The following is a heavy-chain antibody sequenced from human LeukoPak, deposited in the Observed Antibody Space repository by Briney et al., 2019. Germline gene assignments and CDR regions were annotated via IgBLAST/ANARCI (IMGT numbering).Heavy chain of an antibody. Sequence: ASVKVSCKASGHTFTSYGISWVRQAPGQGLVWMGWISPYNGNTNYTQNLQGRVTMTEDTSTDTAYMELSSLRSEDTAVYYCATVNYVLLWFGESSYKDVWGKGTTVTVSS. CDR1: GHTFTSYG. CDR3: ATVNYVLLWFGESSYKDV. CDR2: ISPYNGNT. J-gene: IGHJ6*03. D-gene: IGHD3-10*01. V-gene: IGHV1-18*01.